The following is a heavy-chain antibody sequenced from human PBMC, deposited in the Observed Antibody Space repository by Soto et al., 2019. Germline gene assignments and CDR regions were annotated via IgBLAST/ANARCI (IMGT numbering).Heavy chain of an antibody. CDR3: ARSPRYYGSGSYYDY. CDR1: GYTFDTYW. J-gene: IGHJ4*02. Sequence: GESLKISCKGSGYTFDTYWIGWVRQMPGKGLEWMGIIYPGDFDISYSPSFQGQVTISADKSINTAYLQWSSLKASDTAMYYCARSPRYYGSGSYYDYWGQGTLVTVSS. V-gene: IGHV5-51*01. CDR2: IYPGDFDI. D-gene: IGHD3-10*01.